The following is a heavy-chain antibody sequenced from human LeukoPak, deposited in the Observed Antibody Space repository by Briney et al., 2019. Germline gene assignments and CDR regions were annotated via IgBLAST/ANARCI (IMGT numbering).Heavy chain of an antibody. D-gene: IGHD2-2*01. J-gene: IGHJ6*03. CDR3: ARGIKNDYQRSYHYYYYMDV. V-gene: IGHV6-1*01. Sequence: SQTLSLTCAISGDSVSSNSAAWNWIRQSPSRGLEWLGRTYYRSKWYNDYAVSVKSRITINPDTSKNQFSLQLNSVTPEDAAVYYCARGIKNDYQRSYHYYYYMDVWGKGTTVTVSS. CDR1: GDSVSSNSAA. CDR2: TYYRSKWYN.